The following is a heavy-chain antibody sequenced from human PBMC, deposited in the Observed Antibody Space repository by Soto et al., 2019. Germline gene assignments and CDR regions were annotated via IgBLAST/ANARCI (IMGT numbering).Heavy chain of an antibody. CDR1: GFTFSGSA. Sequence: EVQLVESGGDLVQPGGSLKLSCAASGFTFSGSAMHWVRQASGIGLEWVGRIRSKANTYATAYAASVTGRFTISRDDSKNTAYLQMNSLQTEDTAVYYCTSSVASDWYFDPWGRGTLVTVSS. CDR2: IRSKANTYAT. V-gene: IGHV3-73*02. CDR3: TSSVASDWYFDP. D-gene: IGHD2-15*01. J-gene: IGHJ2*01.